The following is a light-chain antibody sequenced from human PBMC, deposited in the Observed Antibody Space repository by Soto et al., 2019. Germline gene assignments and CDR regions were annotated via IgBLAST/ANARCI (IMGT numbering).Light chain of an antibody. CDR3: SSYTSSSTLV. CDR1: SSDVGGYNY. J-gene: IGLJ1*01. V-gene: IGLV2-14*01. CDR2: EVS. Sequence: QSVPTQPASVSGSPGQSITISCTGTSSDVGGYNYVSWYQQHPGKAPKLMIYEVSNRPSGVSNRFSSSKSGNTASLTISGLQAEDEADYYCSSYTSSSTLVFGTGTKVTVL.